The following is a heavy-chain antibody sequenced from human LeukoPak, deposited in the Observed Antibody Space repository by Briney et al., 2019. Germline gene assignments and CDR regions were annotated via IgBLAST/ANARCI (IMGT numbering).Heavy chain of an antibody. Sequence: SETLSLTCTVSGGSISSSSYYWGWIRQPPGKGLEWIGSIYYSGSTYYNPSLKSRVTISVDTSKNQFSLKLSSVTAADTAVYYCARGLGDYYDSSGYYDWFDPWGQGTLVTVSS. V-gene: IGHV4-39*07. CDR3: ARGLGDYYDSSGYYDWFDP. CDR1: GGSISSSSYY. CDR2: IYYSGST. D-gene: IGHD3-22*01. J-gene: IGHJ5*02.